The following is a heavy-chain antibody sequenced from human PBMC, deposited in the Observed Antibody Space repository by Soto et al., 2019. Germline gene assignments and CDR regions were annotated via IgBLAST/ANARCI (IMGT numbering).Heavy chain of an antibody. Sequence: EVQLVESGGGLVKPGGSLRLSCAASGFTFSNYRMNWVRQAPGKGLEWVSSISTSSSYMYYADSVKGRFTISRDNAKNSLYLQMISLRAEDTAVYYCARALSNYGDYVGVFDYWGQGTLVTVSS. V-gene: IGHV3-21*01. J-gene: IGHJ4*02. D-gene: IGHD4-17*01. CDR3: ARALSNYGDYVGVFDY. CDR1: GFTFSNYR. CDR2: ISTSSSYM.